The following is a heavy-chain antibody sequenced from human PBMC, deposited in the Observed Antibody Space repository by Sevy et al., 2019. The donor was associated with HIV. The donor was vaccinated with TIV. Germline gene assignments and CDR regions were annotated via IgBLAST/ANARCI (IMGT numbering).Heavy chain of an antibody. CDR1: GFTFSSYS. CDR3: ARNLIRYYYGMDV. Sequence: GGSLRLSCAASGFTFSSYSMNWVRQAPGKGLEWVSSISSSSSYIYYAYSVKGRFTISRDNAKNSLYLQMNSLRAEDTAVYYCARNLIRYYYGMDVWGQGTTVTVSS. J-gene: IGHJ6*02. V-gene: IGHV3-21*01. D-gene: IGHD3-16*01. CDR2: ISSSSSYI.